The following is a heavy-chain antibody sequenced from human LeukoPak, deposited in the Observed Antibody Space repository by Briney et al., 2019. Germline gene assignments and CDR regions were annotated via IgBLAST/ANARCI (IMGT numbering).Heavy chain of an antibody. CDR2: IHNSGRT. D-gene: IGHD1-14*01. CDR1: GGSVSSYY. J-gene: IGHJ4*02. Sequence: PSETLSLTCSVSGGSVSSYYWSWIRQSPGKGLEWIGYIHNSGRTNYNPSLKSRVTGFVDTSKNQVSLRLSSVAAADTAVYYCARHGTISSESYFDYWGQGALVTVSS. CDR3: ARHGTISSESYFDY. V-gene: IGHV4-59*08.